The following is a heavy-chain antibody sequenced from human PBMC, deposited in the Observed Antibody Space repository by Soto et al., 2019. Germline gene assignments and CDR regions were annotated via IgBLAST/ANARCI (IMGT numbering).Heavy chain of an antibody. CDR1: GFTFRSYA. V-gene: IGHV3-23*01. Sequence: EVQLLESGGGLVQPGGSLRLSCAASGFTFRSYAMSWVRQAPGKGLEWVSVIADSRDRTYYADSVKGRFTISRDNSKNTLYLQMHNLRDEDTATYYCAKGIDWGQGTRVTVSS. CDR2: IADSRDRT. CDR3: AKGID. J-gene: IGHJ4*02. D-gene: IGHD2-15*01.